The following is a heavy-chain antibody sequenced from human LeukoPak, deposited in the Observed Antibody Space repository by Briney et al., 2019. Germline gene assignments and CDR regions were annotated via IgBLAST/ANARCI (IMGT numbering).Heavy chain of an antibody. CDR3: ARDRGYDYVWGSYRYTGAFDI. J-gene: IGHJ3*02. CDR1: GFTFSSYW. D-gene: IGHD3-16*02. V-gene: IGHV3-7*01. Sequence: PGRSLRLSCAASGFTFSSYWMSWVRQAPGKGLEGVANIKQDGSKKYDVESVKGRFTISRDNAKNSLYLQMNSLRAEDTAVYYCARDRGYDYVWGSYRYTGAFDIWGQGTMVTVSS. CDR2: IKQDGSKK.